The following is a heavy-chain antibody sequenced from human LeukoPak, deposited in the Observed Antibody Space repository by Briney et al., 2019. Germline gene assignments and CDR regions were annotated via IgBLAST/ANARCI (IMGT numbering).Heavy chain of an antibody. V-gene: IGHV1-2*02. CDR1: GYTFTGCY. Sequence: GASVKVSCKASGYTFTGCYMHWVRQAPGQGLEWMGWINPNSGGTNYAQKFQGRVTMTRDTSISTAYMELSRLRSDDTAVYYCARVPLEWELLGLDYWGQGTLVTVSS. J-gene: IGHJ4*02. CDR2: INPNSGGT. D-gene: IGHD1-26*01. CDR3: ARVPLEWELLGLDY.